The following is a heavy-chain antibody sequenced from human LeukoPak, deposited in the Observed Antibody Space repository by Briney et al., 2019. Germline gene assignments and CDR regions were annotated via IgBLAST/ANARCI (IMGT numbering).Heavy chain of an antibody. Sequence: GASVKVSCTASGYTFTSYAMHWVRQAPGQRLEWMGWINAGNGNTKYSQKFQGRVTITRDTSASTAYMELSSLRSEDTAVYYCARVRADSSGYGLLDYWGQGTLVTVSS. CDR1: GYTFTSYA. CDR2: INAGNGNT. D-gene: IGHD3-22*01. CDR3: ARVRADSSGYGLLDY. V-gene: IGHV1-3*01. J-gene: IGHJ4*02.